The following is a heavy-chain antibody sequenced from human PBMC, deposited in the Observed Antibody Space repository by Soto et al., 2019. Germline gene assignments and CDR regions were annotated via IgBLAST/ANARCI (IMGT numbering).Heavy chain of an antibody. D-gene: IGHD2-21*02. Sequence: QITLKESGPTLVKPTQTLTLTCTFSGFSFTTDGMGVGWIRQPPGKALEWLALIYWDDDKRYSPSLKSRLTITKDASRNQVVLTLTYMDPADTATYYSAHLYWAASGIRYYFDYWGQGTLVTVSS. CDR2: IYWDDDK. CDR1: GFSFTTDGMG. V-gene: IGHV2-5*02. J-gene: IGHJ4*02. CDR3: AHLYWAASGIRYYFDY.